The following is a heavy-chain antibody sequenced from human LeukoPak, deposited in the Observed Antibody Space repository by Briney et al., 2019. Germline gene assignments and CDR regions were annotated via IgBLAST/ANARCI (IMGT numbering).Heavy chain of an antibody. V-gene: IGHV3-21*01. J-gene: IGHJ5*02. D-gene: IGHD3-22*01. Sequence: PGGSLRLSCAASGFTFSSYSMNWVRQAPGKGLEWVSSISSSSSYIYYADSVKGRFTISRDNAKNSLYLQMNSLRAEDTAVYYCAGEGSSYYYDSSGYYKPFDPWGQGTLVTVSS. CDR2: ISSSSSYI. CDR1: GFTFSSYS. CDR3: AGEGSSYYYDSSGYYKPFDP.